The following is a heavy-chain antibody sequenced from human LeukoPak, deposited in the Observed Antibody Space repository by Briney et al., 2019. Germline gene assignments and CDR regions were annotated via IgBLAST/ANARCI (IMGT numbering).Heavy chain of an antibody. CDR1: GVSFSGYY. Sequence: SETLSLTCAVYGVSFSGYYWSWIRQPPGKGLEWIGEINHSGSTNYNPSLKSRVTISVDTSKNQFSLKLSSVTAADTAVYYCARGRRDYDYVWGSYRTNWFDPWGQGTLVTVSS. V-gene: IGHV4-34*01. CDR2: INHSGST. CDR3: ARGRRDYDYVWGSYRTNWFDP. D-gene: IGHD3-16*02. J-gene: IGHJ5*02.